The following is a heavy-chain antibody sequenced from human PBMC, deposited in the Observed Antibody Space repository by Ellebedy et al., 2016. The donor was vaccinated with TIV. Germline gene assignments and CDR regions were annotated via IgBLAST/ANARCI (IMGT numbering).Heavy chain of an antibody. V-gene: IGHV1-69*06. CDR3: ARAWYGEYNGGPDY. CDR1: GDTFNSYA. Sequence: SVKVSXKTSGDTFNSYAISWVRQAPGQGLEWMGGITPVFASANYAQKFLGRVTITADKSTSTAYMELSSLRSEDTAVYYCARAWYGEYNGGPDYWGQGTLVTVSS. J-gene: IGHJ4*02. D-gene: IGHD4-17*01. CDR2: ITPVFASA.